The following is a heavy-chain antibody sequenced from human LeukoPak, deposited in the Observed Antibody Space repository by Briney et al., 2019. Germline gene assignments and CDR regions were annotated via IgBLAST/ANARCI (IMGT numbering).Heavy chain of an antibody. V-gene: IGHV1-18*01. J-gene: IGHJ6*02. CDR3: ARDPGPRTWIQLWADYYGMDV. Sequence: ASVKVSCKASGYTFTSYGISWVRQAAGQGLEWMGWISANNGNTNYAQKLQGRVTMTTDTSTSTAYMELRSLRPDDTAVYYCARDPGPRTWIQLWADYYGMDVWGQGTTVTVSS. D-gene: IGHD5-18*01. CDR1: GYTFTSYG. CDR2: ISANNGNT.